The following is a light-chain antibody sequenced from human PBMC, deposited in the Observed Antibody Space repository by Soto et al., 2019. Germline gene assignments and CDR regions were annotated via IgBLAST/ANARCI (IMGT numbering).Light chain of an antibody. CDR2: WAS. J-gene: IGKJ1*01. CDR1: QSVLYSSNNKNY. Sequence: DVVMTKSPASLAVSLGERATINCKSSQSVLYSSNNKNYLAWYQQKPGQPPKVLIYWASTRASGVPDRFSGSGSGTEFTLTISSLQAEDSAIYYCQQYDNWPPKTFGQGTKVDIK. V-gene: IGKV4-1*01. CDR3: QQYDNWPPKT.